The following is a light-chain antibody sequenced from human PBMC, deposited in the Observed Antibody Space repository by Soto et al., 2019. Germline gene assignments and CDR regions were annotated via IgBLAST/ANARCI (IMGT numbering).Light chain of an antibody. CDR1: QSISSY. Sequence: DIQMTQSPSSLSASVGDRVTITCRASQSISSYLSWYQQRPGRAPKLLIYAASSLQGGVPSRFSGSGSGTDFTLTITSLQPEDFATYYCQQSYSTPYTFGQGTKLEIK. CDR2: AAS. CDR3: QQSYSTPYT. V-gene: IGKV1-39*01. J-gene: IGKJ2*01.